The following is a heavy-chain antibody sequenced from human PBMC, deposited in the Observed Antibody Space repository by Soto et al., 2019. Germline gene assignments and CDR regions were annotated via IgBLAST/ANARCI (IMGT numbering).Heavy chain of an antibody. CDR2: IYYSGST. J-gene: IGHJ4*02. V-gene: IGHV4-31*03. CDR3: ARSSDYYDSSGYFVFDY. D-gene: IGHD3-22*01. Sequence: PSETLSLTCTVSGGSISSGGYYWSWIRQHPGKGLEWIGYIYYSGSTYYNPSLKSRVTISVDTSKSQFSLKLSSVTAADTAVYYCARSSDYYDSSGYFVFDYWGQGTLVTVSS. CDR1: GGSISSGGYY.